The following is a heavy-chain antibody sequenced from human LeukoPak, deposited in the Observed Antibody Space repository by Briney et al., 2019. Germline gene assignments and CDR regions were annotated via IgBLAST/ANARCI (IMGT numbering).Heavy chain of an antibody. V-gene: IGHV3-66*04. CDR3: ASQRRVDLGFAFNL. Sequence: GGSLRLSCAASGFTVSSNYMNWVRQAPGKGLECVSVIYSGGSAYYADSVKGRFTISRDNSKNTLYLQMNSLRADDTAVYYCASQRRVDLGFAFNLWGQGTMVTVSS. CDR1: GFTVSSNY. D-gene: IGHD3-9*01. CDR2: IYSGGSA. J-gene: IGHJ3*01.